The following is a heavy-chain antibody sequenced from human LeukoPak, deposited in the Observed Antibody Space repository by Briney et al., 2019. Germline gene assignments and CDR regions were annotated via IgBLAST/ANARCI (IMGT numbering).Heavy chain of an antibody. V-gene: IGHV3-64*01. J-gene: IGHJ4*02. CDR1: GFTFSSYA. CDR3: ARVAYCGGDCYSDY. Sequence: PGGSLRLSCAASGFTFSSYAMHWVRQAPGKGLEYVSAISSNGGSTYYANSVKGRFTVSRDNSKNTLYLQMGSLRAEDMAVYYCARVAYCGGDCYSDYWGQGTLVTVSS. D-gene: IGHD2-21*02. CDR2: ISSNGGST.